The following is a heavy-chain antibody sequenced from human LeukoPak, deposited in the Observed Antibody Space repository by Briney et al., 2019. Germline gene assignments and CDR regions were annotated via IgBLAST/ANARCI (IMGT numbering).Heavy chain of an antibody. Sequence: GGPLRLSCAASGFTFSSYWMSWVRQAPGKGLEWVANIRADGSEKYYVDSVKGRLTISRDNAKNSLYLQMNSLRVEDTAVYYCARMYSSGSREYWGQGTLVTVSS. CDR1: GFTFSSYW. CDR2: IRADGSEK. D-gene: IGHD6-19*01. CDR3: ARMYSSGSREY. V-gene: IGHV3-7*01. J-gene: IGHJ4*02.